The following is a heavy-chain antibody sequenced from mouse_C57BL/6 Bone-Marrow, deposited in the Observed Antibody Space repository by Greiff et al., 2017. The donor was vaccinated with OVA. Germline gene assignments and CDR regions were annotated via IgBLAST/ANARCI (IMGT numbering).Heavy chain of an antibody. J-gene: IGHJ3*01. CDR3: ARKADYDWFAY. CDR1: GFSLTSYG. Sequence: VKLMESGPGLVQPSQSLSITCTVSGFSLTSYGVHWVRQSPGKGLEWLGVIWSGGSTDYNAAFISRLSISKDNSKSQVFFKMNSLQADDTAIYYCARKADYDWFAYWGQGTLVTVSA. D-gene: IGHD2-4*01. CDR2: IWSGGST. V-gene: IGHV2-2*01.